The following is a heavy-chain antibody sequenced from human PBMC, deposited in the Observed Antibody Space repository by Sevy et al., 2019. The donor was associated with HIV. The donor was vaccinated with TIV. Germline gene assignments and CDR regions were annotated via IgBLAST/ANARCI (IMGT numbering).Heavy chain of an antibody. CDR3: ARGGGATPDFDY. CDR1: GGSFSGYY. D-gene: IGHD1-26*01. Sequence: SETLSLTCAVYGGSFSGYYWSWIRQPPGKGLEWIGEINHSGSTNYNPSLKSRVTISVNTSKNQFSLKLSSVTAADTAVDYCARGGGATPDFDYWGQGTLVTVSS. V-gene: IGHV4-34*01. CDR2: INHSGST. J-gene: IGHJ4*02.